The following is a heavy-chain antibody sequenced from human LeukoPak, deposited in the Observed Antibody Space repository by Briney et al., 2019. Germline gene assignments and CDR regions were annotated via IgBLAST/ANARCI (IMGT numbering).Heavy chain of an antibody. D-gene: IGHD3-22*01. J-gene: IGHJ3*02. CDR3: ARPYDSSGSLERGAFDI. V-gene: IGHV4-59*08. CDR1: GGSISSYY. CDR2: IYYSGST. Sequence: SETLSLTCTVSGGSISSYYWSWIRQPPGKGLEWIGYIYYSGSTYYNPSLKSRVTISVDTSKNQFSLKLSSVTAADTAVYYCARPYDSSGSLERGAFDIWGQGTMVTVSS.